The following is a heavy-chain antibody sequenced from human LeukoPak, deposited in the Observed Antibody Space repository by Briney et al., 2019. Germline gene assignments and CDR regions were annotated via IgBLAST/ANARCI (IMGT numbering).Heavy chain of an antibody. CDR1: GGSISSYY. D-gene: IGHD5-18*01. CDR2: IYYSGST. V-gene: IGHV4-59*01. CDR3: ARAQGYSYGLAYYYYMDV. Sequence: KTSETLSLTCTVSGGSISSYYWSWIRQPPGKGLEWIGYIYYSGSTNYNPSLKSRVTISVDTSKNQFSLKLSSVTAADTAVYYCARAQGYSYGLAYYYYMDVWGKGTTVTISS. J-gene: IGHJ6*03.